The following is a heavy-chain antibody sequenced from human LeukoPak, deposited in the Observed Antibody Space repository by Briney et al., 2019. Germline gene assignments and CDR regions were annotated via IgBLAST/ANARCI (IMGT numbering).Heavy chain of an antibody. CDR1: GFTFSSYA. D-gene: IGHD3-9*01. CDR2: ISGSGGST. J-gene: IGHJ5*02. Sequence: GGSLRLSCAASGFTFSSYAMSWVRQAPGKGLEWVSAISGSGGSTYYADSVKGRFTISRDNSKNTLYLQMNSLRAEDTAVYYCAKGLHFDWLGTEDWFDPWGQGTLVTVSS. V-gene: IGHV3-23*01. CDR3: AKGLHFDWLGTEDWFDP.